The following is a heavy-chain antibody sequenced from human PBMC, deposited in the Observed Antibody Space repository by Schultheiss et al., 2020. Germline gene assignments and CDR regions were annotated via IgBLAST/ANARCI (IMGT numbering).Heavy chain of an antibody. D-gene: IGHD3-10*01. CDR2: IQNDGSDK. CDR1: GFTFSSYW. J-gene: IGHJ4*02. V-gene: IGHV3-74*01. CDR3: ATDRNWEFFEY. Sequence: GGSLRLSCAASGFTFSSYWMHWVRQAPGKGLVWVARIQNDGSDKIYADSVKGRFTVSRNNAENTLYLQMNSLRAEDTAMYYCATDRNWEFFEYWGQGTLVTVSS.